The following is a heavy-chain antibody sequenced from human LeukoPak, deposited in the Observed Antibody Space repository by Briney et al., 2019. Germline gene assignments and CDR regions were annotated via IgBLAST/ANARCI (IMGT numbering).Heavy chain of an antibody. CDR1: GFTVSSNY. Sequence: AGGSLRLSCAASGFTVSSNYMSWVRQAPGKGLEWVAVISYDGSNKYYADSVKGRFTISRDNSKNTLYLQMNSLRAEDTAVYYCAKWMGYWSWGQGTLVTVSS. V-gene: IGHV3-30*18. CDR3: AKWMGYWS. CDR2: ISYDGSNK. J-gene: IGHJ4*02. D-gene: IGHD6-13*01.